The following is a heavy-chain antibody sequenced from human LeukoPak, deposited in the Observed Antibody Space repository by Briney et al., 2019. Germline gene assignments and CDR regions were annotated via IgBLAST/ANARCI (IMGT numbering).Heavy chain of an antibody. CDR1: GYTFTSYE. CDR3: ASVLYCGADCYSGRYFFDY. Sequence: ASVKVSCKASGYTFTSYEMHWGRQAPGQGVEWRGIINPSGDSTSYAQKFQGRVTMTRDTSTSTVYMELSSLRSEDTAVYYCASVLYCGADCYSGRYFFDYWGQGTLVTVSS. CDR2: INPSGDST. V-gene: IGHV1-46*01. D-gene: IGHD2-21*02. J-gene: IGHJ4*02.